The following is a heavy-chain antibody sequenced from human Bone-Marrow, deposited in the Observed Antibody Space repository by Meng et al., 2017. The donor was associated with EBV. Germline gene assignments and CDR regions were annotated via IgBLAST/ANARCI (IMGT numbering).Heavy chain of an antibody. CDR1: GYTFTSYG. J-gene: IGHJ4*02. V-gene: IGHV1-18*01. D-gene: IGHD2-15*01. Sequence: VQLVVSGGEVKKPGASVKVSCKASGYTFTSYGISWVRQAPGQGLEWMGWISAYNGNTNYAQKLQGRVTMTTDTSTSTAYMELRSLRSDDTAVYYCARINCSGGSCYSPLWYWGQGTLVTVSS. CDR3: ARINCSGGSCYSPLWY. CDR2: ISAYNGNT.